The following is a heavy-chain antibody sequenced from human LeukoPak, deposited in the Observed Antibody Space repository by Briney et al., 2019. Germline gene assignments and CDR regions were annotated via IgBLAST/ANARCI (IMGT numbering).Heavy chain of an antibody. CDR3: ARDRTGCSSTTCYDWYFDL. J-gene: IGHJ2*01. CDR2: IGTAGDT. D-gene: IGHD2-2*01. Sequence: GGSLRLSCAASGFTFSSYDMHWVRQATGKGLEWVSAIGTAGDTYYPGSVKGRVTISRENAKNSLYLQMNSLSAGDTAVYYCARDRTGCSSTTCYDWYFDLWGRGTLVTVSS. V-gene: IGHV3-13*01. CDR1: GFTFSSYD.